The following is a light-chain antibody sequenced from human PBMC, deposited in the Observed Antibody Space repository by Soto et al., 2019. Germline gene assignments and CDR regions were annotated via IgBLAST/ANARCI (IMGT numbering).Light chain of an antibody. Sequence: DIVMAQSPLSLPVSPGEPAAISCRSSRSLLHSNGFNYLDWYLQKPGQSPQLLIYLGSHRASGVPDRFSGSGSGTDFTLKISRVEAEDVGVYYCMQALQTPLTFGGGTKVDIK. CDR3: MQALQTPLT. J-gene: IGKJ4*01. V-gene: IGKV2-28*01. CDR1: RSLLHSNGFNY. CDR2: LGS.